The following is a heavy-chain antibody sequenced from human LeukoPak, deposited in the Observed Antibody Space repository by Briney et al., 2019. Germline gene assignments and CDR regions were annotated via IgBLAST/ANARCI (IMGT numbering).Heavy chain of an antibody. CDR2: IYTSGST. V-gene: IGHV4-61*02. D-gene: IGHD7-27*01. Sequence: SQTLSLTCTVSGGSISSGSYCWSWIRQPAGKGLEWIGRIYTSGSTNYNPSLKSRVTISVDTPKNQFSLKLSSVTAADTAVYYRARSGPGDYWGQGTLVTVSS. CDR1: GGSISSGSYC. J-gene: IGHJ4*02. CDR3: ARSGPGDY.